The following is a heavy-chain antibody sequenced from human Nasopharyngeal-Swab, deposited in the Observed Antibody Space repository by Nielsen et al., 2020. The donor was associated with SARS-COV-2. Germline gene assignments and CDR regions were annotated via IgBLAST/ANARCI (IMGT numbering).Heavy chain of an antibody. D-gene: IGHD3-10*01. V-gene: IGHV1-8*01. J-gene: IGHJ4*02. CDR1: GYTFTSYD. CDR3: ARSYYGSGRFDY. CDR2: MSPNSGNT. Sequence: ASVKVSCKASGYTFTSYDINWVRQATGQGLEWMGWMSPNSGNTGYAQRFQGRVTMTRNTSISTAYMELSSLRSEDTAVYYCARSYYGSGRFDYWGQGTLVTVSS.